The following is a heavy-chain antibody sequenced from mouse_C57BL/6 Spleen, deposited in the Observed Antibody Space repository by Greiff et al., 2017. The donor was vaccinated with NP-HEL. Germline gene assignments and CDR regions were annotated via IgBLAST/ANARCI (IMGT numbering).Heavy chain of an antibody. CDR2: IYPRDGST. Sequence: VQLQQSGPELVKPGASVKLSCKASGYTFTSYDINWVKQRPGQGLEWIGWIYPRDGSTKYNEKFKGKAILTVDTSSSTAYMELHSLTSEDSAVYFCARTGITVGGYFDVWGTGTTVTVSS. CDR1: GYTFTSYD. V-gene: IGHV1-85*01. D-gene: IGHD1-1*01. J-gene: IGHJ1*03. CDR3: ARTGITVGGYFDV.